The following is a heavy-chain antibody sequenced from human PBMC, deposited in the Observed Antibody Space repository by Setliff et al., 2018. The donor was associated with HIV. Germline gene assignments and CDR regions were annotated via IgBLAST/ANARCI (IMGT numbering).Heavy chain of an antibody. CDR1: GFTFNYAW. Sequence: GGSLRLSCAASGFTFNYAWMSWVRQAPGKGLEWVGFIRNKGYGGTTEYAASVKGRFTISRDDSKSIAYLQMNSLKIEDTAVYYCTRDQSLEWFLPLDHWGQGTLVTVSS. J-gene: IGHJ4*02. V-gene: IGHV3-49*04. CDR2: IRNKGYGGTT. CDR3: TRDQSLEWFLPLDH. D-gene: IGHD3-3*01.